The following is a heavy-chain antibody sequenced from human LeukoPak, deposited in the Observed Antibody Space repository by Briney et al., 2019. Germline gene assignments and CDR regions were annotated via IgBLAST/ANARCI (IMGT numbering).Heavy chain of an antibody. Sequence: PGESLRLSCAAFGFTFSSYAMTWVRQAPGKGLEWVSSISGSGDNTYYADSVKGRFTISRDNSKNTLYLQMNSLRAEGTAVYYCAKAISGSNAVADYWGQGTLVTVSS. D-gene: IGHD1-26*01. V-gene: IGHV3-23*01. J-gene: IGHJ4*02. CDR3: AKAISGSNAVADY. CDR1: GFTFSSYA. CDR2: ISGSGDNT.